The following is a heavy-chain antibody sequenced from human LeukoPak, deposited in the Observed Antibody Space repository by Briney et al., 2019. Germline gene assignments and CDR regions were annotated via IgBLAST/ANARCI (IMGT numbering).Heavy chain of an antibody. CDR3: ARGQVRGVMSYGMDV. CDR1: GGSISSSNW. CDR2: IYHSGST. D-gene: IGHD3-10*01. Sequence: SETLSLTCAVSGGSISSSNWWSWVRQPPGKGLEWIGEIYHSGSTNYNPSLKSRVTISVDKSKNQFSLKLSSVTAADTAVYYCARGQVRGVMSYGMDVWGQGTTVTVSS. J-gene: IGHJ6*02. V-gene: IGHV4-4*02.